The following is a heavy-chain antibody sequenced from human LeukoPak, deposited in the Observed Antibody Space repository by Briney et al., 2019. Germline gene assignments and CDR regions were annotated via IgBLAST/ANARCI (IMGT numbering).Heavy chain of an antibody. CDR2: ISTSSSDI. D-gene: IGHD1-1*01. Sequence: PGGSLRLSCVASGFTFSAYYMSWIRQAPGKGLEWVSYISTSSSDINYADSVKGRFTISRDNAKNSLYLQMNSLRAEDTAVYYCARDWAPPNENWFDPWGQGTLVTVSS. J-gene: IGHJ5*02. V-gene: IGHV3-11*06. CDR1: GFTFSAYY. CDR3: ARDWAPPNENWFDP.